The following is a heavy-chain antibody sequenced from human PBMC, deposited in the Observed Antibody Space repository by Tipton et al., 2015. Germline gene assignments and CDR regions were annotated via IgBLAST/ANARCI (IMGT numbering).Heavy chain of an antibody. J-gene: IGHJ3*02. CDR3: ARSDVERNTVFVFEI. CDR1: DGSISSYY. Sequence: TLSLTCTVSDGSISSYYWSWIRQPPGKGLEWIGYIYYSGSTNYNPSLKSRVTISVDTSNKQISPNLSSVTAADTAVYYCARSDVERNTVFVFEIWGPGTMVTVSS. V-gene: IGHV4-59*01. D-gene: IGHD3-10*01. CDR2: IYYSGST.